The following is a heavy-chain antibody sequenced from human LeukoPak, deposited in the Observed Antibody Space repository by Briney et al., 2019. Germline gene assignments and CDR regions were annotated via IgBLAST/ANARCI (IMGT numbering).Heavy chain of an antibody. CDR2: INHSGST. J-gene: IGHJ4*02. V-gene: IGHV4-34*01. D-gene: IGHD3-22*01. Sequence: SETLSLTCAVYGGSFSGYYWSWIRQPPGKGLEWIGEINHSGSTNYNPSLKRRVTISVDTSKNQFSLKLSSVTAADTAVYYCARILKYYYDSSGYSDYWGQGTLVTVSS. CDR1: GGSFSGYY. CDR3: ARILKYYYDSSGYSDY.